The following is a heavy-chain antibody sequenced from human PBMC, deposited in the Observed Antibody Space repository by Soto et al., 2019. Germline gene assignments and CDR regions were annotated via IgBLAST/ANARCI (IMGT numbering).Heavy chain of an antibody. CDR2: MNPNSGDT. CDR1: GYTFTSYE. D-gene: IGHD3-10*01. Sequence: QVQLVQSGAEVKKPGASVKVSCKASGYTFTSYEINWVRQATGQGLEWMGWMNPNSGDTGYAQKCQGRVTRTRNTSRSTAYREPSSLRSEDTAVDYGARGELLWFGELLRWGQGTLVTVSS. CDR3: ARGELLWFGELLR. J-gene: IGHJ4*02. V-gene: IGHV1-8*01.